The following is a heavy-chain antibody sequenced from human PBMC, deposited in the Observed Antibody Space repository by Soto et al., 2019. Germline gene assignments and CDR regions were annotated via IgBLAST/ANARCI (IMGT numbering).Heavy chain of an antibody. CDR1: GFTFSGSA. CDR2: IRSKANSYAT. V-gene: IGHV3-73*01. CDR3: TRWRYCSSTSCPDYYYMGV. Sequence: EVQLVESGGGLVQPGGSLKLSCAASGFTFSGSAMHWVRQASGKGLEWVGRIRSKANSYATAYAASVKGRFTISRDDSKNTAYLQMNSLKTEDTAVYYCTRWRYCSSTSCPDYYYMGVWGKGTTVTVSS. D-gene: IGHD2-2*01. J-gene: IGHJ6*03.